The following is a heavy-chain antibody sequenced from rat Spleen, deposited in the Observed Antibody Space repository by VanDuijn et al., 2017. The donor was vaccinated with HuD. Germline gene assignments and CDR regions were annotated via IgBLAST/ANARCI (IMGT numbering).Heavy chain of an antibody. J-gene: IGHJ4*01. D-gene: IGHD1-6*01. CDR3: ASLMYTPDYLGVMDV. Sequence: EVQLVESGGGLVQPGRSLKFSCAASGFTFSNYGMHWIRQAPTKGLEWVASISPSGGSTYYRDSVKGRFTISRDNAKSTLYLQMDSLRSEATATYYCASLMYTPDYLGVMDVWGQGASVTVSS. CDR1: GFTFSNYG. V-gene: IGHV5-19*01. CDR2: ISPSGGST.